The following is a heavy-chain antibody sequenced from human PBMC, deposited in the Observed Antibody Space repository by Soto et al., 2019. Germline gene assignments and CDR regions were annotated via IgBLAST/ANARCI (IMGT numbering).Heavy chain of an antibody. D-gene: IGHD6-13*01. CDR2: IKQDGSEK. CDR3: ATQEGYSSYYFDY. CDR1: GFTFSSYW. Sequence: GGSLRLSCAASGFTFSSYWMSWVRQAPGKGLEWVANIKQDGSEKYYVDSVKGRFTISRDNAKNSLYLQMNSLRAEDTAVYYCATQEGYSSYYFDYWGQGTLVTVSS. J-gene: IGHJ4*02. V-gene: IGHV3-7*01.